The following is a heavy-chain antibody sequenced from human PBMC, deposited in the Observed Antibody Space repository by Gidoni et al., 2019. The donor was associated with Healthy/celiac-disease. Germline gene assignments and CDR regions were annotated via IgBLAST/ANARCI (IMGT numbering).Heavy chain of an antibody. D-gene: IGHD3-22*01. V-gene: IGHV3-48*03. CDR3: ASHYYDSSGYYHTFDY. CDR1: GFTFSSYE. Sequence: EVQLVESGGGLVQPGGSLRLSCAASGFTFSSYEMNWVRQAPGKGLEWVSYISSSGSTIYYADSVKGRFTISRDNAKNSLYLQMNSLRAEDTAVYYCASHYYDSSGYYHTFDYWGQGTLVTVSS. CDR2: ISSSGSTI. J-gene: IGHJ4*02.